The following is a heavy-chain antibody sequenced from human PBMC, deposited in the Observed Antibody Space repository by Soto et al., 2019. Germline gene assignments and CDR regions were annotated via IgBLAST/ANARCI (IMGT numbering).Heavy chain of an antibody. Sequence: EVQLLESGGGLEQQGGSLRLSCATSGFSFSNYGMNWVRQAPGKGLEWVSGITKTGRSTFIADSVRGRFTISRDNLKNIMYLQMNSLRVDDTALYYCTKDAEAYDFAFDKWGQGTMATVTS. J-gene: IGHJ3*02. V-gene: IGHV3-23*01. CDR3: TKDAEAYDFAFDK. D-gene: IGHD3-3*01. CDR2: ITKTGRST. CDR1: GFSFSNYG.